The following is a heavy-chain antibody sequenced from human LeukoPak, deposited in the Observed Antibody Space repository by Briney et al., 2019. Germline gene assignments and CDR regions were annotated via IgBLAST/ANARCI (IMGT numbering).Heavy chain of an antibody. J-gene: IGHJ6*03. CDR2: ISGFNGNT. CDR3: ARVDTVNYYYYMDV. V-gene: IGHV1-18*01. D-gene: IGHD3-10*01. CDR1: GYTFGNYG. Sequence: ASVKVSCKAAGYTFGNYGIKWVRQAPGQGLEWVGWISGFNGNTNYAQNFHDRVTMTTDTSTSTVYMELSSLISDDTAVYYCARVDTVNYYYYMDVWGKGTPVTVSS.